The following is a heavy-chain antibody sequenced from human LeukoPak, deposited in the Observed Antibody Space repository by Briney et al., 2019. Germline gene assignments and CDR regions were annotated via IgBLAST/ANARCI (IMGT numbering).Heavy chain of an antibody. CDR2: ISPGGNTI. J-gene: IGHJ4*02. Sequence: GASLRLSCAASGFTFSDYHMNWTRQAPGKGLEWVSYISPGGNTIYFADSVNGRFTLSRDSARNSLSLQMNSLTAEDTAVYYCAAGRDIAVAGPGGYFDYWGRGTLVTVSS. V-gene: IGHV3-11*01. CDR1: GFTFSDYH. D-gene: IGHD6-19*01. CDR3: AAGRDIAVAGPGGYFDY.